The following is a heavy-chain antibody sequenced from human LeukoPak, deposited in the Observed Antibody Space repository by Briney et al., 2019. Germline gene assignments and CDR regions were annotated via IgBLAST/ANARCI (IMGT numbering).Heavy chain of an antibody. Sequence: ASVKVSCKTSGYTFTTYYMHGVRQAPGQGLEWMGWINPNSGGTDYVQKFQGRVTMTRDTSISTAYMELSRLRSDDTAVYYCARDRSHLGYCSGGSCYDPTDRVHFDYWGQGTLVTVSS. CDR1: GYTFTTYY. J-gene: IGHJ4*02. V-gene: IGHV1-2*02. D-gene: IGHD2-15*01. CDR2: INPNSGGT. CDR3: ARDRSHLGYCSGGSCYDPTDRVHFDY.